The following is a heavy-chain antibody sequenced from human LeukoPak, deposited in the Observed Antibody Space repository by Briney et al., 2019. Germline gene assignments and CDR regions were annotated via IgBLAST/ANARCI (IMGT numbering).Heavy chain of an antibody. Sequence: SETLSLTCTVSGGSISSYYWSWIRQPAGKGLEWIGRIYTSGSTNYNPPLKSRVTMSVDTSKNQFSLKLSSVTAADTAVYYCARVALISDSSGYYMDHDAFDIWGQGTMVTVSS. J-gene: IGHJ3*02. CDR1: GGSISSYY. CDR3: ARVALISDSSGYYMDHDAFDI. V-gene: IGHV4-4*07. CDR2: IYTSGST. D-gene: IGHD3-22*01.